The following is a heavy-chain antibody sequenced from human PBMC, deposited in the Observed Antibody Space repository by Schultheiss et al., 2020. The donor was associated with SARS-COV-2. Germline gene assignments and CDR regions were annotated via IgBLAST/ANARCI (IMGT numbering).Heavy chain of an antibody. Sequence: ASVKVSCKASGYTFTTYGISWVRQAPGQGLEWVGWISTYNGHTNYAQKLQGRVTLTTETSTGTAYMELRSLRSEDTAVYYCAAYTPDDSLYGMDVWGQGTTVTVSS. D-gene: IGHD2-15*01. V-gene: IGHV1-18*01. CDR1: GYTFTTYG. J-gene: IGHJ6*02. CDR2: ISTYNGHT. CDR3: AAYTPDDSLYGMDV.